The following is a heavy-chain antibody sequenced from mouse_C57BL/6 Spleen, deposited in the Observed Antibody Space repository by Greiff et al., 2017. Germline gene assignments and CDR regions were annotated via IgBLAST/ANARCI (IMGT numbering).Heavy chain of an antibody. CDR3: ARRGNPDCALDY. D-gene: IGHD2-1*01. Sequence: VQLQQSGAELVKPGASVKLSCKASGYTFTEYSMHWVNQRSGQGLEWIGLIYPGSGSTKYNETFKDMATLTADKASSTVYMELSRLTSEDSAVYFCARRGNPDCALDYWGQGTSVTVSS. CDR1: GYTFTEYS. CDR2: IYPGSGST. V-gene: IGHV1-62-2*01. J-gene: IGHJ4*01.